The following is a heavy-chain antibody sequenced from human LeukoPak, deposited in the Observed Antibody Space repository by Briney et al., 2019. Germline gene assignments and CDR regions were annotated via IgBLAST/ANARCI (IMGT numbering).Heavy chain of an antibody. CDR3: ATYSSS. V-gene: IGHV3-30*04. J-gene: IGHJ4*02. CDR1: GFTFSSYA. Sequence: PGGSLRLSCAASGFTFSSYAMHWVRQAPGKGLEWVAVISYDGSNKYHADSVKGRFTISRDNSKNTLYLQMNSLRAEDTAVYYCATYSSSWGQGTLVTVSS. D-gene: IGHD6-13*01. CDR2: ISYDGSNK.